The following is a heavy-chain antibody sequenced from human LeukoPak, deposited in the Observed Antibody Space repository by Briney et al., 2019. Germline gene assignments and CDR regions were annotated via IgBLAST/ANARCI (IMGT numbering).Heavy chain of an antibody. CDR3: ARVLLSNYDFWSGYYGSFDY. D-gene: IGHD3-3*01. CDR1: GFTFSSYW. V-gene: IGHV3-7*01. J-gene: IGHJ4*02. Sequence: GGSLRLSCAASGFTFSSYWMSWVRQAPGKGLEWVANIKQDGSEKYYVDSVKGRFTISRDNAKNSLYLQMNSLRAEDTAVYYCARVLLSNYDFWSGYYGSFDYWGLGTLVTVPS. CDR2: IKQDGSEK.